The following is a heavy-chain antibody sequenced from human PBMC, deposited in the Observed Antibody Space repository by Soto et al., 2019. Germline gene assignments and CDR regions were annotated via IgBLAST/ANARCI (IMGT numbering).Heavy chain of an antibody. Sequence: PGGSLRLSCAASGFTVSSNFMSWVRQAPGKGLEWVSIISGSGSTSYADSVKGRFTISRDNSKNTLYLQMNSLRAEDTAVYYWAGRALGYYYGMDVWGQGTTVTVSS. CDR3: AGRALGYYYGMDV. D-gene: IGHD7-27*01. V-gene: IGHV3-66*01. CDR1: GFTVSSNF. J-gene: IGHJ6*02. CDR2: ISGSGST.